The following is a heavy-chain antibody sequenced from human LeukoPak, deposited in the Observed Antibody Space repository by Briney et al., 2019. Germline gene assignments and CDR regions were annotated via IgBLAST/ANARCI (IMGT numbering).Heavy chain of an antibody. J-gene: IGHJ4*02. CDR3: ARGPGESLASGY. CDR1: GYTFTSYA. V-gene: IGHV1-69*04. D-gene: IGHD3-10*01. Sequence: GASVKVSCKASGYTFTSYAISWVRQAPGQGLEWMGRIIPILGIANYAQKFQGRVTITADKSTSTAYMGLSSLRSEDTAVYYCARGPGESLASGYWGQGTLVTVSS. CDR2: IIPILGIA.